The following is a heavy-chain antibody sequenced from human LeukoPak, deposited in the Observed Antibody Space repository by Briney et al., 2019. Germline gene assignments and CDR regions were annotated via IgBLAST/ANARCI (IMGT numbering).Heavy chain of an antibody. J-gene: IGHJ5*02. V-gene: IGHV4-34*01. D-gene: IGHD1-26*01. Sequence: SETLSLTCAVYGGSFSGYYWSWIRQPPGKGLEWIGEINHSGSTNYNPSLKSRVTISVDTSKNQFSLKLSSVTAADTAVYYCARASGSYFLRSWFDPWGQGTLVTVSS. CDR1: GGSFSGYY. CDR3: ARASGSYFLRSWFDP. CDR2: INHSGST.